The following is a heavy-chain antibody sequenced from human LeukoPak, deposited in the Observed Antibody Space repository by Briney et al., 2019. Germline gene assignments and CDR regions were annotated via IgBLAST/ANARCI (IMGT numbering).Heavy chain of an antibody. CDR2: IYYTGST. CDR3: ARGDSSSWYLFDY. Sequence: SETLSLTCTVSVGSISTYYWSWIRQPPGKGLEWIGYIYYTGSTNYNPSLKSRVTISVDTSESQFSLKLTSVTAADTAVYYCARGDSSSWYLFDYWGRGTLVTVSS. D-gene: IGHD6-13*01. J-gene: IGHJ4*02. CDR1: VGSISTYY. V-gene: IGHV4-59*01.